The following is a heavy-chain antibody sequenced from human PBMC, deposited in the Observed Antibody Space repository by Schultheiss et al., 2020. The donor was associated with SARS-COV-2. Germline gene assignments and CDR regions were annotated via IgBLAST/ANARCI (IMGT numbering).Heavy chain of an antibody. D-gene: IGHD1-7*01. J-gene: IGHJ4*02. CDR1: GFTFSSYG. CDR3: ASSKGITGTTRVDY. CDR2: IWYDGSNK. Sequence: GSLRLSCAASGFTFSSYGMHWVRQAPGKGLEWVAVIWYDGSNKYYADSVKGRFTISRDNSKNTLYLQMNSLRAEDTAVYYCASSKGITGTTRVDYWGQGTLVTVSS. V-gene: IGHV3-33*01.